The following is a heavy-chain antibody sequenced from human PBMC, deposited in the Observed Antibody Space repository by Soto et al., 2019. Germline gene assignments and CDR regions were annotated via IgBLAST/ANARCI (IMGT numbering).Heavy chain of an antibody. CDR1: GGSISSHNYY. J-gene: IGHJ4*02. CDR3: ARAAVAYCGGDCYSPFDF. V-gene: IGHV4-31*11. Sequence: PSETLSLTCAVSGGSISSHNYYWTWIRQHPGKGPEWIGYIHYSGDTYYNPSLRSRLTMSVDTSKNQFYLKLTPVTAADTALYYCARAAVAYCGGDCYSPFDFWGQGIPVTVSS. CDR2: IHYSGDT. D-gene: IGHD2-21*02.